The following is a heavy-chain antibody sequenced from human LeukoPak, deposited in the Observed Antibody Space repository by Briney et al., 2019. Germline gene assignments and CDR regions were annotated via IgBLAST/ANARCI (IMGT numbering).Heavy chain of an antibody. D-gene: IGHD3-3*01. CDR2: INHSGST. CDR3: ARGLESRLPYFYYYSLDV. J-gene: IGHJ6*03. V-gene: IGHV4-34*01. Sequence: SETLSLTCAVYGGSFSGYDWSWIRQPPGKGLEWIGEINHSGSTNYNPSPKSRVTISVDTSKNQFSLTLSSVTAADTAVYYCARGLESRLPYFYYYSLDVWGKGTTGTVSS. CDR1: GGSFSGYD.